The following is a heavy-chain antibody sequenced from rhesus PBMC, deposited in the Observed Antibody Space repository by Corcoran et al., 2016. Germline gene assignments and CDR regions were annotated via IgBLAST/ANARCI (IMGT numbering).Heavy chain of an antibody. J-gene: IGHJ4*01. Sequence: QVQLQESGPGLVKTSETLSLTCAVSGGSVSSSKWWSWIRQAPEKGLEWIAYISGSGGTSHYNPSHKSRVTISIDTSKNQFSLKLSSVTVADTAVYYCASVWDEYLDYWGQGVLVTVSS. CDR2: ISGSGGTS. CDR3: ASVWDEYLDY. D-gene: IGHD3-34*01. V-gene: IGHV4-65*01. CDR1: GGSVSSSKW.